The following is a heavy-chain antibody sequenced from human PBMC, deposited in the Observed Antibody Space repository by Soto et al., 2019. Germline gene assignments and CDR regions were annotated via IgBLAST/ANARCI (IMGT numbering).Heavy chain of an antibody. V-gene: IGHV3-33*01. CDR2: IWYDGGNK. Sequence: QVQVVESGGGVVQPGRSLRLSCAASGFTFSDYGMHWVRQAPGKGLEWVAIIWYDGGNKYYADSGKGRFTISRDNSCNARNLQMTSLRAEETAVYFCAGGGGYFGHWGQETLVTVSS. CDR3: AGGGGYFGH. D-gene: IGHD2-15*01. J-gene: IGHJ4*02. CDR1: GFTFSDYG.